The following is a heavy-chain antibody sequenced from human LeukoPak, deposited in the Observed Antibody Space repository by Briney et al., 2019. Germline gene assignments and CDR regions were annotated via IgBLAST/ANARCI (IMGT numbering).Heavy chain of an antibody. CDR3: ARAGDYYGSGSPTGFDP. D-gene: IGHD3-10*01. Sequence: PSETLSLTCTVSGGSISSYYWSWIRQPAGKGLEWIGRIYTSGSTNYNPSLKSRVTMSVDTSKNQFSLKLSSVTAADTAVYYCARAGDYYGSGSPTGFDPWGQGTLVTVSS. CDR2: IYTSGST. J-gene: IGHJ5*02. V-gene: IGHV4-4*07. CDR1: GGSISSYY.